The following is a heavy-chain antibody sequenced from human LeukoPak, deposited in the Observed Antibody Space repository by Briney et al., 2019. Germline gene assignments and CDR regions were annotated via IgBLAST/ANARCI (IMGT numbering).Heavy chain of an antibody. D-gene: IGHD2-15*01. CDR2: ISAYNGNT. J-gene: IGHJ4*02. V-gene: IGHV1-18*01. Sequence: ASVKVSCKASGYTFTSYGISWVRQAPGQGLEWMGWISAYNGNTNDARKLQGRVTMTTDTSTSTAYMELRSLRSDDTAVYYCARDWTLGYCSGGSCYSPGYYWGQGTLVTVSS. CDR1: GYTFTSYG. CDR3: ARDWTLGYCSGGSCYSPGYY.